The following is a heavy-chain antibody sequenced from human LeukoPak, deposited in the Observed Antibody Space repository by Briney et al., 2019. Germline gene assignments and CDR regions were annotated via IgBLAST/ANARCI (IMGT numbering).Heavy chain of an antibody. CDR3: ARALGTYYYGSGSYGY. D-gene: IGHD3-10*01. V-gene: IGHV1-69*05. CDR2: IIPIFGTA. CDR1: GGTFSTYA. J-gene: IGHJ4*02. Sequence: AASVKVSCKASGGTFSTYAISWVRRAPGQGLEWMGGIIPIFGTANYAQKFQGRVTITTDESTSTAYMELSSLRSEDTAVYYCARALGTYYYGSGSYGYWGQGTLVTVSS.